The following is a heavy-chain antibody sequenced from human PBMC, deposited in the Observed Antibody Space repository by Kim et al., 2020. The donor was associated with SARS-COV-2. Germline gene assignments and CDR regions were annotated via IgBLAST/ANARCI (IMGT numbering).Heavy chain of an antibody. CDR3: VRVVGSGWLEP. CDR2: IYYSGNT. V-gene: IGHV4-59*12. CDR1: GGSISGSY. D-gene: IGHD3-10*01. Sequence: SETLSLTCTVSGGSISGSYWTWIRQPPGKGLEWIGYIYYSGNTNYNPSLKSRVTISVDTSKNQFSLKLSSVSAADTAVYYCVRVVGSGWLEPWGPVTLAT. J-gene: IGHJ1*01.